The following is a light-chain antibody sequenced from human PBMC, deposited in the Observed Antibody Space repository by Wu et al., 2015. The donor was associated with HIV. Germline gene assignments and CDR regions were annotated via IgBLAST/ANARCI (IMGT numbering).Light chain of an antibody. CDR2: DAS. V-gene: IGKV3-20*01. J-gene: IGKJ2*01. CDR1: QSISSSY. Sequence: EIVLTQSPDTLSLSPGERATLSCRASQSISSSYLAWYRQKPGQAPRLLIYDASSRATGIPDRFSGSGSGTDFTLTINRLEPEDFALYYCQQYGSSPPYTFGQGTKLEIK. CDR3: QQYGSSPPYT.